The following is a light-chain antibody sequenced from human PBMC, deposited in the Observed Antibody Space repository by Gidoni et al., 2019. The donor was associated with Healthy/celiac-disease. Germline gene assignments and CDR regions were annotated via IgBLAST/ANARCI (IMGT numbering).Light chain of an antibody. Sequence: DIQMTQSPSTLSASVGDRVTITCRASQSISSWLAWYQPKPGKAPKLLIYKASSLESGVPSRFSGSGSGTEFTLTIRSLQPDDFATYYCQQYNSYSMYTFGQXTKLEIK. V-gene: IGKV1-5*03. CDR1: QSISSW. CDR3: QQYNSYSMYT. J-gene: IGKJ2*01. CDR2: KAS.